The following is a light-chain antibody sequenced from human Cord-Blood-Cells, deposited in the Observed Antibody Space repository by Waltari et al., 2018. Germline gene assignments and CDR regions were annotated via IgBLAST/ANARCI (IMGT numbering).Light chain of an antibody. V-gene: IGKV1-39*01. J-gene: IGKJ4*01. CDR3: QQSYSTLSLT. CDR1: QSISSY. Sequence: RVTITCRASQSISSYLNWYQQKPGKAPKLLIYAASSLQSGVPSRFSGSGSGTDFTLTISSLQPEDFATYYCQQSYSTLSLTFGGGTKVEIK. CDR2: AAS.